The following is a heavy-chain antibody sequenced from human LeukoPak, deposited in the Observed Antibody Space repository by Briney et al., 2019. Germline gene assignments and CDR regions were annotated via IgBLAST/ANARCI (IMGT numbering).Heavy chain of an antibody. CDR3: ARVGDHFHWYLDL. V-gene: IGHV3-53*01. CDR2: LYSGSST. Sequence: SGGSLRLSCAASGFTVSTNYMNWVRQAPGKGLEWVSILYSGSSTYYADSVEGRFTISRDSSKNTLFLQMNDLRAGDTAVYYCARVGDHFHWYLDLWGRGTLVTVSS. D-gene: IGHD3-3*02. J-gene: IGHJ2*01. CDR1: GFTVSTNY.